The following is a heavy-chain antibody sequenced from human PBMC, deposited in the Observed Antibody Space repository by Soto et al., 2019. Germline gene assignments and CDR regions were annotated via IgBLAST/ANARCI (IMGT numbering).Heavy chain of an antibody. CDR1: GFIFSNAW. V-gene: IGHV3-15*01. CDR3: SHGYYQLFAS. D-gene: IGHD5-18*01. CDR2: IKSKPDGATI. Sequence: GGSLRLSCAGSGFIFSNAWMSWVRQAPGKGLEWVARIKSKPDGATIDYAAPVKGRFTISRDDSENTLYLQMNSLKTEDTAVYYCSHGYYQLFASWGQGTLVTVSA. J-gene: IGHJ1*01.